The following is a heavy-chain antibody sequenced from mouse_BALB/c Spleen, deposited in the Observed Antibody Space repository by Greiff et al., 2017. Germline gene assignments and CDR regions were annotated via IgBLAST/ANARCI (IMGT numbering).Heavy chain of an antibody. CDR1: GFSLTGYG. Sequence: QVQLKQSGPGLVAPSQSLSITCTVSGFSLTGYGVNWVRQPPGKGLEWLGMIWGDGSTDYNSALKSRLSISKDNSKSQVFLKMNSLQTDDTARYYCARDDYGYGAWFAYWGQGTLVTVSA. V-gene: IGHV2-6-7*01. CDR3: ARDDYGYGAWFAY. D-gene: IGHD2-2*01. CDR2: IWGDGST. J-gene: IGHJ3*01.